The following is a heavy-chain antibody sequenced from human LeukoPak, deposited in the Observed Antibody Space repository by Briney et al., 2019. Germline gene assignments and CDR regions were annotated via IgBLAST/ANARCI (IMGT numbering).Heavy chain of an antibody. CDR3: AFQTPAHYYYYGMDV. V-gene: IGHV4-39*07. CDR2: INHSGST. CDR1: GGSVSSGSYY. Sequence: LVKPSETLSLTCTVSGGSVSSGSYYWSWIRQPPGKGLEWIGEINHSGSTNYNPSLKSRVTISVDTSKNQFSLKLSSATAADTAVYYCAFQTPAHYYYYGMDVWGQGTTVTVSS. J-gene: IGHJ6*02.